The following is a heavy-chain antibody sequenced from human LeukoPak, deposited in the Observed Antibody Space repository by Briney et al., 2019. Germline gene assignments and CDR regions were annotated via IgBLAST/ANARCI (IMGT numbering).Heavy chain of an antibody. V-gene: IGHV5-10-1*01. CDR2: IDPSDSYT. CDR1: GYSFTNYW. J-gene: IGHJ4*02. CDR3: ARTRGYSYGPPFDF. D-gene: IGHD5-18*01. Sequence: GESLRISCKGSGYSFTNYWITCVRQMPGKGLEWMGRIDPSDSYTNYSPSFQGHVTISADKSITIGYLQWSSLKASDTAMYYCARTRGYSYGPPFDFWGQGTLVTVSS.